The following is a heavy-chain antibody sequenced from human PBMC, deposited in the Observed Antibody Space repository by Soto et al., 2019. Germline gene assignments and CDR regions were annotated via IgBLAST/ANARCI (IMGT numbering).Heavy chain of an antibody. J-gene: IGHJ4*02. D-gene: IGHD1-26*01. CDR3: AKQVVDTTIFDS. Sequence: HPGGSLRLSCAASGFTVSSDGMSWVRQAPGKGLEWVSGISASGGRANYADSVKGRFTISRDNSKNTLNLQMNGLRGEYTAVYYCAKQVVDTTIFDSWGPGTLVTVSS. CDR1: GFTVSSDG. V-gene: IGHV3-23*01. CDR2: ISASGGRA.